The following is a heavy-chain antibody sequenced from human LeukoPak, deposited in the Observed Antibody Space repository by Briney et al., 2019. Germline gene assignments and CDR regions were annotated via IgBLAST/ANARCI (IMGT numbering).Heavy chain of an antibody. V-gene: IGHV3-74*01. J-gene: IGHJ4*02. Sequence: PGGSLRLSCTASGFTFGDYAMSWFRQAPGKGLVWVSRINSDGSNTLYADSVKGRFTISRDNAKNTLYLQMNSLRAEDTAVYYCARSHASYTSSWSVSYYFDYWGQGTLVPVSS. CDR3: ARSHASYTSSWSVSYYFDY. CDR2: INSDGSNT. CDR1: GFTFGDYA. D-gene: IGHD6-13*01.